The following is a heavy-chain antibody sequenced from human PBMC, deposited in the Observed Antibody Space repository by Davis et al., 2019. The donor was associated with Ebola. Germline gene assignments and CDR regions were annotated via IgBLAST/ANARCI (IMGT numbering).Heavy chain of an antibody. V-gene: IGHV4-59*08. J-gene: IGHJ5*02. CDR2: MFYNGDT. CDR1: GGSINSFL. Sequence: SETLSLTCSVSGGSINSFLWTWIRQPPGKGLEWVGCMFYNGDTKYNPALESRVTISVDTSKNQFPLKLSSVTAADTAVYYCARHMGSSGWVLPNWFDPWGQGTLVTVSS. D-gene: IGHD6-19*01. CDR3: ARHMGSSGWVLPNWFDP.